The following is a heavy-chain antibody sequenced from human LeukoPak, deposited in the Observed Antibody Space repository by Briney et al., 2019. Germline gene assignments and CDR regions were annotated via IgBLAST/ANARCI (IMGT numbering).Heavy chain of an antibody. Sequence: GGSLRLSCAASGFTFSSYGMHWVRQAPGQGLEWVAFIRYDGSNKYYADSVKGRFTISRDNSKNTLYLQMNSLTAEDTAVYYCAKDRGLTGDLRGFDYWGQGTLVTVSS. CDR1: GFTFSSYG. CDR3: AKDRGLTGDLRGFDY. D-gene: IGHD7-27*01. CDR2: IRYDGSNK. V-gene: IGHV3-30*02. J-gene: IGHJ4*02.